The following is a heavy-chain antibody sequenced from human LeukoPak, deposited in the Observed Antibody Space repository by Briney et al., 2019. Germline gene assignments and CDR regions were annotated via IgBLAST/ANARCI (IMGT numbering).Heavy chain of an antibody. V-gene: IGHV4-38-2*02. Sequence: PSETLSLTCTVSGYSISSGYYWSWIRQPPGRGLEWIGEINHSRSTNYNPSLKSRVTMSVDTSKNPLSLNLSSVTAADTAVYYCARGQFWSGYSIWGQGTLVTVSS. D-gene: IGHD3-3*02. CDR3: ARGQFWSGYSI. J-gene: IGHJ4*02. CDR1: GYSISSGYY. CDR2: INHSRST.